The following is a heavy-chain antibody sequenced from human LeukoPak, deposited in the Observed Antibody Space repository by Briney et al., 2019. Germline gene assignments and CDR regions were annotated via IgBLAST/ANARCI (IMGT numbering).Heavy chain of an antibody. CDR1: GFSLSTSGMC. V-gene: IGHV2-70*11. D-gene: IGHD3-22*01. CDR2: IDWDDDR. Sequence: SGPKLVNPTQTLTLTCTFSGFSLSTSGMCVSWIRQPPGKALEWLARIDWDDDRYYSTSLKTRLTISKDTSKNQVVLTMTNMDPVDTATYYCARVYYYDSSGYYVRWFDPWGQGTLVTVSS. J-gene: IGHJ5*02. CDR3: ARVYYYDSSGYYVRWFDP.